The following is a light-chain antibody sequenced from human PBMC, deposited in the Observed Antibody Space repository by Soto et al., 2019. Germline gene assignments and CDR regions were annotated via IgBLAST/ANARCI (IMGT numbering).Light chain of an antibody. CDR2: DDT. Sequence: QSVLTQPPSVSAAPGQGVTMSCSGTSSNIGRNFVAWYQQLPGTAPKLLIYDDTKRPYGILGRFSASKSGTSATLAITGLQTGDEADYYCGTWDSSLSVLVFGGGTKVTVL. CDR3: GTWDSSLSVLV. J-gene: IGLJ3*02. CDR1: SSNIGRNF. V-gene: IGLV1-51*01.